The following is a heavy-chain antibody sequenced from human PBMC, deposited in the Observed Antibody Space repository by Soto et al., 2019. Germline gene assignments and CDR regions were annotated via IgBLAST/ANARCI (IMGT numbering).Heavy chain of an antibody. V-gene: IGHV3-11*04. CDR2: ISSSGSTI. CDR3: AREGALLNWXDP. D-gene: IGHD2-21*01. Sequence: GGSLRLSCAASGFMFSDNHMSWIRQAPGKGLEWLSYISSSGSTIYYADSVKGRFTISRDNAKNSLYLQMNSLRAEDTAVYYCAREGALLNWXDPWGQGTLVTVSS. CDR1: GFMFSDNH. J-gene: IGHJ5*02.